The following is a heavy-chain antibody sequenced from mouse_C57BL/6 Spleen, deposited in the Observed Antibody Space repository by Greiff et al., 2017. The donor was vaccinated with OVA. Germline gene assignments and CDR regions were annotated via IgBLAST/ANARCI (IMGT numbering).Heavy chain of an antibody. CDR1: GYTFTSYW. J-gene: IGHJ2*01. CDR2: IYPSDSET. Sequence: QVQLKQPGAELVRPGSSVKLSCKASGYTFTSYWMDWVKQRPGQGLEWIGNIYPSDSETHYNQKFKDKATLTVDKSSSTAYMQLSSLTSEDSAVYYCARSSNWDCFDYWGQGTTLTVSS. D-gene: IGHD2-5*01. V-gene: IGHV1-61*01. CDR3: ARSSNWDCFDY.